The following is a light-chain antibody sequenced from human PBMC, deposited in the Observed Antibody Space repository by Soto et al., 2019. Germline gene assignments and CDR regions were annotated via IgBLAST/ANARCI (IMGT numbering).Light chain of an antibody. J-gene: IGKJ2*01. CDR3: HQYHDWPPYT. V-gene: IGKV3-15*01. Sequence: EKALTQSPVTLSLSPGERATLSCRASQGVSTNLAWHQQKPGQPPRLLIYGATTRATGVPARFSGSGSGTEFTLTISSLQSEDFAVYYCHQYHDWPPYTFGQGTKLEIK. CDR2: GAT. CDR1: QGVSTN.